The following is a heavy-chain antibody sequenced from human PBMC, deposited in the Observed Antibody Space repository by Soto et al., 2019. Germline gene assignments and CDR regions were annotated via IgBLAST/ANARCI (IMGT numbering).Heavy chain of an antibody. CDR2: ISAYNGNT. Sequence: WVRQAPGQGLEWMGWISAYNGNTNYAQKLQGRVTMTTDTSTSTAYMELRSLRSDDTAVYYCARDQYDFWSGYPLFRYYYYYYGMDVWGQGTTVTVSS. D-gene: IGHD3-3*01. J-gene: IGHJ6*02. CDR3: ARDQYDFWSGYPLFRYYYYYYGMDV. V-gene: IGHV1-18*01.